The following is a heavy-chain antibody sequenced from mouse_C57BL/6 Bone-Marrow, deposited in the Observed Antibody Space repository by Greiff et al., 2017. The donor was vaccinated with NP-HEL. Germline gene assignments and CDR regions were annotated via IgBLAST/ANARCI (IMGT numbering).Heavy chain of an antibody. CDR1: GYAFSSYW. CDR3: ARSLHYYGSSPYAMDY. D-gene: IGHD1-1*01. J-gene: IGHJ4*01. V-gene: IGHV1-80*01. Sequence: QVQLQQSGAELVKPGASVKISCKASGYAFSSYWMNWVKQRPGKGLEWIGQIYPGDGDTNYNGKFKGKATLTADKSSSTAYMQLSSLTSEDTAVYFCARSLHYYGSSPYAMDYWGQGTSVTGSS. CDR2: IYPGDGDT.